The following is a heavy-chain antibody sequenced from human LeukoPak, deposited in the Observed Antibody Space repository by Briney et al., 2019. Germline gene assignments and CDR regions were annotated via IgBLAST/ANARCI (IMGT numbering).Heavy chain of an antibody. J-gene: IGHJ6*02. Sequence: SETLSLTCAVYGRSFSGYHWSWIRQPPGKGLEWIGEINHSGSTNYNPPLKSRVTISVDTSKDQFSLKLSSVTAADTAVYYCARFASGASDYYGMDVWGQGTTVTVSS. CDR2: INHSGST. CDR3: ARFASGASDYYGMDV. CDR1: GRSFSGYH. D-gene: IGHD3-10*01. V-gene: IGHV4-34*01.